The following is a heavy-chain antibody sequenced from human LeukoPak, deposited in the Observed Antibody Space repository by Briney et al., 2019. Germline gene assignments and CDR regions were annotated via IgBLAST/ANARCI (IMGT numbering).Heavy chain of an antibody. Sequence: GGSLRLSCAASGFTVSSNYMSWVRQAPGKGLEWVSVIYSGGSTYYADSVKGRFTISRDNSKNTLYLQMNSLRAEDTAVYYCARGNVFVGYCSGGSCHLDYWGQGTLVTVSS. V-gene: IGHV3-66*01. J-gene: IGHJ4*02. D-gene: IGHD2-15*01. CDR1: GFTVSSNY. CDR2: IYSGGST. CDR3: ARGNVFVGYCSGGSCHLDY.